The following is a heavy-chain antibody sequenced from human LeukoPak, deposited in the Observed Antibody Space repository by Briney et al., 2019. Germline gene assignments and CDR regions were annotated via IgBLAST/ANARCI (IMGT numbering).Heavy chain of an antibody. V-gene: IGHV3-49*04. CDR3: SRGGYYDSTHFDY. Sequence: GGSLRLSCAASGFTFSSYAMHWVRQAPGKGLEWVGFIRSKAYGGTTEYAASVKGRFTISRDDSKSIAYLQMNSLKTEDTAVYYCSRGGYYDSTHFDYWGQGTLVTVSS. CDR1: GFTFSSYA. J-gene: IGHJ4*02. D-gene: IGHD3-22*01. CDR2: IRSKAYGGTT.